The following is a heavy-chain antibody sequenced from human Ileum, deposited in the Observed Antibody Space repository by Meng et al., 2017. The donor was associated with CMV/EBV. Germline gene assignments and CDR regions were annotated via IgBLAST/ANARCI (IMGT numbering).Heavy chain of an antibody. Sequence: SETLSLTCSVSGDSISSNSHFWGWIRRPPGKGLEWIGTISYSGSTSFNLSLKSRVTILLDSSKNQFSLSLSSVTAADTAVYYCARVADLVALGYHFASWGQGNQVNGAS. CDR1: GDSISSNSHF. D-gene: IGHD3-16*01. J-gene: IGHJ4*02. CDR3: ARVADLVALGYHFAS. CDR2: ISYSGST. V-gene: IGHV4-39*07.